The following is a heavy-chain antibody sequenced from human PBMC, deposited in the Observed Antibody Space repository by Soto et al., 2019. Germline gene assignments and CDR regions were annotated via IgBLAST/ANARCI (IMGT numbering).Heavy chain of an antibody. Sequence: QVQLVQSGAEVKKPGSSVKLPCKASAYPFTNYYIHWVRQAPGQGREWMGVITPSGGSPSYAQKFEGRVTMGRDTSTGNVYMGLSSLKSDDTALYYSASESYERGYNNGLVTYGMDVWGQGTTVTVSS. CDR1: AYPFTNYY. D-gene: IGHD5-18*01. CDR3: ASESYERGYNNGLVTYGMDV. J-gene: IGHJ6*02. V-gene: IGHV1-46*01. CDR2: ITPSGGSP.